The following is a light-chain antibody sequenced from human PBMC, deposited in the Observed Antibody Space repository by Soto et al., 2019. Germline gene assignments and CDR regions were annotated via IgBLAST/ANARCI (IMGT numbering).Light chain of an antibody. Sequence: EIGITQSPTTLSVSPGERATPSCSASQSVSTNLAWYQQKPGQAPRLLIYGTATRATGSPGRFSGSGSGTEFTLTISGLEAEDFAVYYCQQRGNRPPCTFGQGTKVDIK. CDR1: QSVSTN. V-gene: IGKV3-15*01. J-gene: IGKJ1*01. CDR2: GTA. CDR3: QQRGNRPPCT.